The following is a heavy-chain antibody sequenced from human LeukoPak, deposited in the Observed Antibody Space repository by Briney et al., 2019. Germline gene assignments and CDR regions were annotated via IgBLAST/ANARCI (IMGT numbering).Heavy chain of an antibody. Sequence: SETLSLTCVVYGESFSGYYWSWIRQPPGKGLEWIGEINHSGSTNYNPSLKSRVTTSIDTSKNQFSLKLSSVTAADMAVYYCARVTTKEYTRGWPLAGRYYYYMDVWGTGTTVTISS. D-gene: IGHD6-19*01. CDR2: INHSGST. V-gene: IGHV4-34*01. CDR3: ARVTTKEYTRGWPLAGRYYYYMDV. CDR1: GESFSGYY. J-gene: IGHJ6*03.